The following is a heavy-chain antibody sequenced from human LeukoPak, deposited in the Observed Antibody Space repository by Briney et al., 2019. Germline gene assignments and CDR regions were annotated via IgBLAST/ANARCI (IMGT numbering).Heavy chain of an antibody. CDR2: IHTSGGI. V-gene: IGHV4-4*07. Sequence: SETLSLTCSVSGGSISSYYWSWIRQPAGKGLEWIGRIHTSGGINYNPSLKSRVTMSADTSKNQFSLKLSSVTAADTAVYYCARGYCSGGSCYSYYYYNYMDVWGKGTTVTVSS. J-gene: IGHJ6*03. D-gene: IGHD2-15*01. CDR3: ARGYCSGGSCYSYYYYNYMDV. CDR1: GGSISSYY.